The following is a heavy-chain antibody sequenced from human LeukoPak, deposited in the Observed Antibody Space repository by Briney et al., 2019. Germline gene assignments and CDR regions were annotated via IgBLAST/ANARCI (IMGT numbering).Heavy chain of an antibody. D-gene: IGHD2/OR15-2a*01. J-gene: IGHJ3*02. CDR3: ARKNDFDI. CDR1: GGSISNSSYY. Sequence: SETLSLTCAVSGGSISNSSYYWGWIRQPPGKGLEWIGSIYYSGSTYYNPSLKSRVTISVDTSKNQFSLKLSSVTAADTAVYYCARKNDFDIWGQGTLVTVSS. V-gene: IGHV4-39*01. CDR2: IYYSGST.